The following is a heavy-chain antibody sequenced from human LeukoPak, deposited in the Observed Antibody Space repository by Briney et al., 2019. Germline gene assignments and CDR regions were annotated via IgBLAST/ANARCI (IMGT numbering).Heavy chain of an antibody. D-gene: IGHD3-22*01. Sequence: ASVKVSCKASGYTFTGYYMHWVRQAPGQGLEWMGWINPNSGGTNYAQKFQGRVTMTRDTSISTAYMELSRLRSDDTAVYYCARETREYYYDSSGYSFNRGFDYWGQGTLVTVSS. J-gene: IGHJ4*02. CDR2: INPNSGGT. V-gene: IGHV1-2*02. CDR3: ARETREYYYDSSGYSFNRGFDY. CDR1: GYTFTGYY.